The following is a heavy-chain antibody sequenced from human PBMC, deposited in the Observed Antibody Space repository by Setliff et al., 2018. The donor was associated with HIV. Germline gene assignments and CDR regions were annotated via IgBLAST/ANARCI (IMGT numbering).Heavy chain of an antibody. CDR2: FYYSWNT. J-gene: IGHJ6*03. CDR1: GASIGRRSDC. V-gene: IGHV4-39*07. Sequence: PSETLSLTCTVSGASIGRRSDCWGWIRQPPGKGLEWIGSFYYSWNTYYNPSLKSRVTISVDTSKNQFSLKLSSVTAADTAVYYCARVPTNPDFYYYYMDVWGKGTTVTVSS. CDR3: ARVPTNPDFYYYYMDV.